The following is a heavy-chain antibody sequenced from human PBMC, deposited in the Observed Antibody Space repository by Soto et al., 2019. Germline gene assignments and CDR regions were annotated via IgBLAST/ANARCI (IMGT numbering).Heavy chain of an antibody. CDR2: IYHSGST. Sequence: QVQLQESGPGLVKPSGTLSLTCAVSGGSISSSNWWSWVRQPPGKGLEWIGEIYHSGSTNYNPSLKGRVTRSVDKSKNQFSLKLSSVTAADTAVDYCASTLNGSSGWKGNWFDPWGQGTLVTVSS. CDR3: ASTLNGSSGWKGNWFDP. D-gene: IGHD6-19*01. J-gene: IGHJ5*02. CDR1: GGSISSSNW. V-gene: IGHV4-4*02.